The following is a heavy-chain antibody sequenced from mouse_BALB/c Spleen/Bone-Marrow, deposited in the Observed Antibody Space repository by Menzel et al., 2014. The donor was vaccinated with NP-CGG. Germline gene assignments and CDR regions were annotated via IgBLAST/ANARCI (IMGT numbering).Heavy chain of an antibody. V-gene: IGHV1-20*02. Sequence: EVKLVESGPDLVKPGASVKMSCKASDYSFTGYFMNWVMQSHGKSLEWIGRINPDNGGTFYNQKFKGKATLTVDRSSNTAHMDLRSLASEDSAVYYCARSDFYFDYWGQGTTLTVSS. J-gene: IGHJ2*01. CDR2: INPDNGGT. D-gene: IGHD2-13*01. CDR1: DYSFTGYF. CDR3: ARSDFYFDY.